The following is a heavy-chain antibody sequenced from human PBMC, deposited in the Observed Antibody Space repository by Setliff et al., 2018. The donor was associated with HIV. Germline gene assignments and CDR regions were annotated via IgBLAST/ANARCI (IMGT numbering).Heavy chain of an antibody. D-gene: IGHD3-22*01. CDR3: TSRYYYDSFLESG. CDR1: GSTFSNAW. CDR2: IKSKTDGGTT. Sequence: GESLKISCAASGSTFSNAWMSWVRQAPGKGLEWVGRIKSKTDGGTTDYAAPVKGRFTISRDDSKNTLYLQMNSLKTEDTAVYYCTSRYYYDSFLESGWGQGTLVTVSS. J-gene: IGHJ4*02. V-gene: IGHV3-15*01.